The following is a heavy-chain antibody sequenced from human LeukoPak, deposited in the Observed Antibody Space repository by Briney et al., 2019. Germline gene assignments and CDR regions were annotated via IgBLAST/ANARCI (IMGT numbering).Heavy chain of an antibody. CDR2: IIPIFGTA. V-gene: IGHV1-69*05. CDR3: ARDQMQQLVDYYYMDV. J-gene: IGHJ6*03. CDR1: GGTFSSYA. Sequence: SVKVSCKASGGTFSSYAISWVRQAPGQGLEWMGRIIPIFGTANYAQKFQGRVTLTTDESTSTAYMELSSLRSEDTAVYYCARDQMQQLVDYYYMDVWGKGTTVTVSS. D-gene: IGHD6-6*01.